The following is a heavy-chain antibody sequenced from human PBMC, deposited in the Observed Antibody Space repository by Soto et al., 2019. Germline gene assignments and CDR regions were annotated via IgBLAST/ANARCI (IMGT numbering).Heavy chain of an antibody. CDR3: ARYCSGGSCFDY. V-gene: IGHV3-7*01. CDR2: IKQDGSEK. Sequence: EVQLVESGGALVQPGGSLRLSCAASGFPFSSYWMSWVRQAPGKGLEWVANIKQDGSEKYYVDSVKGRFTISRDNAKNSLYLKMNSLRAEDTAVYYCARYCSGGSCFDYWGQGALVTVSS. J-gene: IGHJ4*02. CDR1: GFPFSSYW. D-gene: IGHD2-15*01.